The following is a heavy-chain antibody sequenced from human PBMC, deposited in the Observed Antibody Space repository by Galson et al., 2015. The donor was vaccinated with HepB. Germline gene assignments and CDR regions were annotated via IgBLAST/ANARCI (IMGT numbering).Heavy chain of an antibody. CDR2: ISTYTGHT. CDR1: GYIFTSYR. Sequence: SVKVSCKASGYIFTSYRITWVRQAPGQGLEWMGWISTYTGHTQYAQKFQGRVTMTTDTSTSTAYMELNNLRSDDTAVFYCASDAGSGSPLMYYWGQGTLVTVSS. J-gene: IGHJ4*02. D-gene: IGHD3-10*01. V-gene: IGHV1-18*04. CDR3: ASDAGSGSPLMYY.